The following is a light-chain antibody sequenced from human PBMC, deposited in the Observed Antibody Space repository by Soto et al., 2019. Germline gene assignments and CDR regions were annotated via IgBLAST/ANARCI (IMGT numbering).Light chain of an antibody. J-gene: IGKJ1*01. Sequence: EIVMTQSPATLSVSPGERATLSCRASQSVSSNLAWYQHKPGQAPRLLIYDASNRATGIPARFSGSGSGTEFTLTISSLQSEDFAVYYCQQYNNWPRTFGQGTKVDIK. CDR2: DAS. V-gene: IGKV3D-15*01. CDR1: QSVSSN. CDR3: QQYNNWPRT.